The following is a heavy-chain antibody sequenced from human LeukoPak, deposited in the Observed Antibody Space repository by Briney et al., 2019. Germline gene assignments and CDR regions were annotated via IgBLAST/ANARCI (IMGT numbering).Heavy chain of an antibody. Sequence: GGSLRLSCAASGFTVSSNYMSWVRQAPGKGLEWVSVIYSGGSTYYADSVKGRFTISRDNSKNTLYLQMNSLRAEDTAVYYCARLLRGYYGSGIWGQGTLVTVSS. D-gene: IGHD3-10*01. CDR3: ARLLRGYYGSGI. CDR1: GFTVSSNY. CDR2: IYSGGST. V-gene: IGHV3-53*01. J-gene: IGHJ4*02.